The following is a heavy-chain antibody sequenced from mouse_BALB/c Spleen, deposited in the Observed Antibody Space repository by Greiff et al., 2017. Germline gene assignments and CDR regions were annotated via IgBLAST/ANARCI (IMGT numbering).Heavy chain of an antibody. CDR2: IYPGSGST. Sequence: QVQLQQFGPELVKPGASVKMSCKASGYTFTDYVISWVKQRTGQGLEWIGEIYPGSGSTYYNEKFKGKATLTADKSSNTAYMQLSSLTSEDSAVYFCARGSYGSFDYWGQGTTLTVSS. D-gene: IGHD1-1*01. V-gene: IGHV1-77*01. J-gene: IGHJ2*01. CDR3: ARGSYGSFDY. CDR1: GYTFTDYV.